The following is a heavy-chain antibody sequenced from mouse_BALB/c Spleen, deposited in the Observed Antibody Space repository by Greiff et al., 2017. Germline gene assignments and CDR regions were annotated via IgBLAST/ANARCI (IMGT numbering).Heavy chain of an antibody. J-gene: IGHJ4*01. Sequence: VQLQQSGPQLVRPGASVKISCKASGYSFTSYWMHWVKQRPGQGLESIGMIDPANGNTKYDPKFQGKATITADTSSNTAYLQLSSLTSEDTAVYYCARTGPYAMDYWGQGTSVTVSS. CDR3: ARTGPYAMDY. CDR2: IDPANGNT. D-gene: IGHD4-1*01. V-gene: IGHV14-1*02. CDR1: GYSFTSYW.